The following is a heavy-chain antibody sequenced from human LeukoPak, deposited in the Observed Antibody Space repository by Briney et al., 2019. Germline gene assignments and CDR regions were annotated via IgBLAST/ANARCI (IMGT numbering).Heavy chain of an antibody. J-gene: IGHJ3*02. CDR3: ARYYYYDSNAFDI. CDR1: GYSISSGYY. V-gene: IGHV4-38-2*02. Sequence: PSETLSLTCTVSGYSISSGYYWGWIRQPPGKGLEWIGSMHHSGSTYYNPSLKSRVTISVDTSKNQFSLKLSSVTAADTAVYYCARYYYYDSNAFDIWGQGTMVTVSS. D-gene: IGHD3-22*01. CDR2: MHHSGST.